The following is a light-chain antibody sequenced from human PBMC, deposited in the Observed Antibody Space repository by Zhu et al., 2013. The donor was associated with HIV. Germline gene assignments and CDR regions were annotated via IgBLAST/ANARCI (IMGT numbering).Light chain of an antibody. Sequence: EIMMTQSPATLSVSPGEGGTLSCRANQTISSNLAWYQQKPGQAPRLLIYGASIRATGIPARFSGSGSGTDFTLTISSLQPEDFAVYYCQQYNKRLSFTFGPGTQV. CDR3: QQYNKRLSFT. CDR1: QTISSN. CDR2: GAS. J-gene: IGKJ3*01. V-gene: IGKV3D-15*01.